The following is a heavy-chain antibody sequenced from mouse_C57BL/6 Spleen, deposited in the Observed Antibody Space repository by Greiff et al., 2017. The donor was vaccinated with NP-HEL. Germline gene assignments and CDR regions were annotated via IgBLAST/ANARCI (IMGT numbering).Heavy chain of an antibody. J-gene: IGHJ4*01. V-gene: IGHV1-7*01. D-gene: IGHD3-3*01. CDR1: GYTFTSYW. CDR3: ARSGSRALYAMDY. CDR2: INPSSGYT. Sequence: QVQLKESGAELAKPGASVKLSCKASGYTFTSYWMHWVKQRPGQGLEWIGYINPSSGYTKYNQKFKDKATLTADKSSSTAYMQLSSLTYEDSAVYYCARSGSRALYAMDYWGQGTSVTVSS.